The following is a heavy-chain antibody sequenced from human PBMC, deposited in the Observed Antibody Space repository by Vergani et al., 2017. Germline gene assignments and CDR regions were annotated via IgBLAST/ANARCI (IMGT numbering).Heavy chain of an antibody. CDR1: GGSISSYY. CDR3: ARGIAVAATGAFDI. CDR2: IYYSGST. Sequence: QVQLQESGPGLVKPSETLSLTCTVSGGSISSYYWSWIRQPPGKGLEWIGYIYYSGSTNYNPSLKSRVTISVDTSKNQFSLKLSSVTAADTAVYYCARGIAVAATGAFDIWGQGTMGTVSS. V-gene: IGHV4-59*01. J-gene: IGHJ3*02. D-gene: IGHD6-19*01.